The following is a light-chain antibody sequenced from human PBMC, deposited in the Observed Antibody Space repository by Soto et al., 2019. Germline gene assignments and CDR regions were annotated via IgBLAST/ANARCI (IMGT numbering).Light chain of an antibody. Sequence: EIVLTQSPATLSLSPGERATLSCRASQSVTRNYAPCYQQKPGQARRLLIYGVSSTATGIPDRFSGSGSGTDFTLTISIVEPEDFAVYCCQRYGSSPRTFGQRTKVDIK. V-gene: IGKV3-20*01. CDR1: QSVTRNY. CDR3: QRYGSSPRT. J-gene: IGKJ1*01. CDR2: GVS.